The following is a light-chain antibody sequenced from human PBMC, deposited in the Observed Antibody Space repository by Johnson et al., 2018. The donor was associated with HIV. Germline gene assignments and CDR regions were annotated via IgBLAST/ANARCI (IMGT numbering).Light chain of an antibody. CDR3: GTWDSSLGWV. CDR1: SSNIGNNY. J-gene: IGLJ1*01. V-gene: IGLV1-51*01. Sequence: QSVLTQPPSVSAAPGQKVTISCSGSSSNIGNNYVSWYQQLPGTAPKLLIYDDYKRPSGIPDRFSGSKSGTSATLGITGHQAGDEADDHCGTWDSSLGWVVGTGTKVTVL. CDR2: DDY.